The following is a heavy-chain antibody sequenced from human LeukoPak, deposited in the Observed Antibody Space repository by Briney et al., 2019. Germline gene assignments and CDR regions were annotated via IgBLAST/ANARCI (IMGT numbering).Heavy chain of an antibody. Sequence: SVKVSCKASGGTFSSYAISWVRQAPGQGLEWMGGIIPIFGTANYAQKFQGRVTITADESTSTAYMELSSLRSEDTAVYYCARGDIAVAGAFDYWGQGTLVTVSS. D-gene: IGHD6-19*01. CDR3: ARGDIAVAGAFDY. V-gene: IGHV1-69*13. CDR2: IIPIFGTA. CDR1: GGTFSSYA. J-gene: IGHJ4*02.